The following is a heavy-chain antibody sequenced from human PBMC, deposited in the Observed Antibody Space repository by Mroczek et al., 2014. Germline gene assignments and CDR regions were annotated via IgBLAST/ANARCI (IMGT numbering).Heavy chain of an antibody. Sequence: QVQLVQSGGGVVQPGRSLRLSCAASGFTFSSYGMHWVRQAPGKGLEWVAVISYDGSNKYYADSVKGRFTISRDNSKNTLYLQMNSLRAEDTAVYYCAKDPTDPGSGSYGRLYWGQGTLVTVSS. V-gene: IGHV3-30*18. CDR2: ISYDGSNK. D-gene: IGHD1-26*01. J-gene: IGHJ4*02. CDR1: GFTFSSYG. CDR3: AKDPTDPGSGSYGRLY.